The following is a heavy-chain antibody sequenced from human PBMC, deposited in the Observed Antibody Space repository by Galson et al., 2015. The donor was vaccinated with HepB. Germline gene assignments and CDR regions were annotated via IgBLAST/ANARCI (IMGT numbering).Heavy chain of an antibody. CDR3: ARGDSSGYYYGPDGGFDY. CDR2: IWYDGSNK. V-gene: IGHV3-33*01. CDR1: GFTFSSYG. J-gene: IGHJ4*02. D-gene: IGHD3-22*01. Sequence: SLRLSCAASGFTFSSYGMHWVRQAPGEGLEWVAVIWYDGSNKYYADSVKGRFTISRDNSKNTLYLQMNSLRAEDTAVYYCARGDSSGYYYGPDGGFDYWGQGTLVTVSS.